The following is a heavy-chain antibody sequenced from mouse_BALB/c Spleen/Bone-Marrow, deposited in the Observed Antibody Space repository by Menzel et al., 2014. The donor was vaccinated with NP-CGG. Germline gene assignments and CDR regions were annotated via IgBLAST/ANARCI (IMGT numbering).Heavy chain of an antibody. CDR1: GYTFTNYW. Sequence: VKLMESGAELVRPGTSVEMSCKAAGYTFTNYWIGWVKQRPGHGLEWIGDIYPGGGYTNYNEKFKGKATLTADTSSSTAYMQLSSLTSEDSAIYYCARTRDGSSSYYAMDYWGQGTSVTVSS. J-gene: IGHJ4*01. D-gene: IGHD1-1*01. V-gene: IGHV1-63*02. CDR3: ARTRDGSSSYYAMDY. CDR2: IYPGGGYT.